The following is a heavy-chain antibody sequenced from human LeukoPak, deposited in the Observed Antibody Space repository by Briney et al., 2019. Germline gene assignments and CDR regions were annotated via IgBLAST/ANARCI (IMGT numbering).Heavy chain of an antibody. V-gene: IGHV3-23*01. CDR2: ISASGDNT. CDR1: GFTFSSYA. Sequence: GGSLRLSCAASGFTFSSYAMSWVRQTPGRGLKWVSAISASGDNTYFADSVKGRFTISRDNSKNTLYLQMNSLRAEDTAVYYCAKDYSSNWYNWFDPWGQGTLVTVSS. CDR3: AKDYSSNWYNWFDP. J-gene: IGHJ5*02. D-gene: IGHD6-13*01.